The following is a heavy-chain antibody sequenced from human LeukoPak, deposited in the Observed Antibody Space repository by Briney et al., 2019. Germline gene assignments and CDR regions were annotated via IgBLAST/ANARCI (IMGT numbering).Heavy chain of an antibody. D-gene: IGHD3-10*01. CDR2: IYYSGST. CDR3: ASNYYGSGSLDY. Sequence: PSETLSLTCTVSGGSISSYYWSWIRQPPGKGLEWIGYIYYSGSTNYNPSLKSRVTISADTSKNQFSLKLSSVTAADTAAYYCASNYYGSGSLDYWGQGNLVTVSS. J-gene: IGHJ4*02. V-gene: IGHV4-59*08. CDR1: GGSISSYY.